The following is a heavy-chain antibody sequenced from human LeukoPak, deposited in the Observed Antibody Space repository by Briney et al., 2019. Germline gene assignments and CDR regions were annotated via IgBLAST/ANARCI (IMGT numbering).Heavy chain of an antibody. CDR1: GFTLDDYA. Sequence: PGGSLRLSCAASGFTLDDYAMHWVRQAPGKGLEWVSGISWNSGTKGYADSVKGRFTISRDNAKNSLYLLMNSLRGEDAALYYCAVLHYYAMDVWGQGTTVTVSS. V-gene: IGHV3-9*01. D-gene: IGHD2-8*01. CDR2: ISWNSGTK. CDR3: AVLHYYAMDV. J-gene: IGHJ6*02.